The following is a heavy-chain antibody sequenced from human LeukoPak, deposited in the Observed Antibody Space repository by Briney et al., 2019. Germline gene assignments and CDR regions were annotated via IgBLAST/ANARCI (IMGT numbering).Heavy chain of an antibody. J-gene: IGHJ4*02. Sequence: GGSLRLSCAASGFTFSSYSMNWLRQAPGKGLEWVSSISSSSSYIYYADSVKGRFTISRDNAKNSLYLQMNSLRAEDTAVYYCARGPPRNPFDYWGQGTLVTVSS. V-gene: IGHV3-21*01. CDR3: ARGPPRNPFDY. CDR2: ISSSSSYI. CDR1: GFTFSSYS.